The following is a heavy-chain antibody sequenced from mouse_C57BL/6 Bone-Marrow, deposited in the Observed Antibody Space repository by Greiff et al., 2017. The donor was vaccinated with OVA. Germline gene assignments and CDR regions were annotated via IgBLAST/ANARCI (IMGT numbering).Heavy chain of an antibody. CDR3: CSSYGY. CDR2: IHPNSGST. D-gene: IGHD1-1*01. CDR1: GYTFTSYW. Sequence: QVQLQQPGAELVKPGASVKLSCKASGYTFTSYWMHWVKQRPGQGLEWIGMIHPNSGSTNYNEKVKGKATLTVDKSSSTTYMQLSSLTSEDSAVCYSCSSYGYWGQGTTLTVSS. V-gene: IGHV1-64*01. J-gene: IGHJ2*01.